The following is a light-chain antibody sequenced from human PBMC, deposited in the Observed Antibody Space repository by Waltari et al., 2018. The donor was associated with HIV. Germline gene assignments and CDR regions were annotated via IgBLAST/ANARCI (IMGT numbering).Light chain of an antibody. J-gene: IGLJ2*01. CDR2: SNN. Sequence: QSVLTQPPSASGTPGQRVTISCSGSSSIIGSNTVNWYQQLPGTAPKHLIYSNNQRPSGVPDRFSGSKSGTSASLAISGLQSEDEGDYYCAAWDDSLNAVVFGGGTKLTVL. CDR3: AAWDDSLNAVV. CDR1: SSIIGSNT. V-gene: IGLV1-44*01.